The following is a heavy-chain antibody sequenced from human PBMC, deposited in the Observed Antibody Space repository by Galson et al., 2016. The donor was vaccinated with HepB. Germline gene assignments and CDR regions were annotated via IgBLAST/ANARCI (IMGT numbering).Heavy chain of an antibody. D-gene: IGHD4-17*01. V-gene: IGHV3-30*18. CDR1: GFTFSTSA. J-gene: IGHJ5*01. Sequence: SLRLSCAASGFTFSTSAMHWVRQAPGKGLEWVAVISYDGSNKYYGESVKARFTISRDNSKNTVYLQMNSLRGHDTAVYYCAKGGDNFDWFDSWGQGTLVTVSS. CDR3: AKGGDNFDWFDS. CDR2: ISYDGSNK.